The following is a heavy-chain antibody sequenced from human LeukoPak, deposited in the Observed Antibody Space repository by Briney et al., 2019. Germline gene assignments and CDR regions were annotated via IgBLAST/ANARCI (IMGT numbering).Heavy chain of an antibody. Sequence: SETLSLTCALSAYSLSSGFYWGWIRQPPGKGLEWIGTIYHSGSTYYNPSLKSRVNISVDTSKNQFSLKLSSVTAADTAVYYCARAQGRGYSADYWGQGTLVTVSS. J-gene: IGHJ4*02. CDR3: ARAQGRGYSADY. CDR2: IYHSGST. V-gene: IGHV4-38-2*01. CDR1: AYSLSSGFY. D-gene: IGHD5-18*01.